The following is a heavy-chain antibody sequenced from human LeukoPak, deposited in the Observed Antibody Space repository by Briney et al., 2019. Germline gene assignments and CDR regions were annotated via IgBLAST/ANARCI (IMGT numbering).Heavy chain of an antibody. CDR1: GGTFSSYA. CDR2: IIPILGIA. Sequence: ASVKVSCKASGGTFSSYAISWVRQAPGQGLEWMGRIIPILGIANYAQKFQGRVTITADKSTSTAYMELSSLRSEDTAVYYCARGDNWNWFDPWGQGTLVTVSS. CDR3: ARGDNWNWFDP. J-gene: IGHJ5*02. V-gene: IGHV1-69*04. D-gene: IGHD1-20*01.